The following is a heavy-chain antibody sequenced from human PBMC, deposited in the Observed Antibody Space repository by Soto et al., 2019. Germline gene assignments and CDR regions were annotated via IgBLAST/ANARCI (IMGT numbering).Heavy chain of an antibody. V-gene: IGHV1-58*01. J-gene: IGHJ6*02. CDR1: GFTFTSSA. CDR2: IVVGSGNT. CDR3: AADSAPYYYYGMDV. Sequence: SVKVSCKASGFTFTSSAVQWVRQARGQRLEWIGWIVVGSGNTNYAQKFQERVTITRDMSTSTAYMELSSLRSEDTAVYYCAADSAPYYYYGMDVWGQGTTVTVSS.